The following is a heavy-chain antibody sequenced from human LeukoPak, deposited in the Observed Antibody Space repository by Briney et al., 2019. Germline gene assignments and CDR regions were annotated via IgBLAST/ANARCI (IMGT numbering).Heavy chain of an antibody. V-gene: IGHV3-49*04. J-gene: IGHJ6*04. CDR1: GFTFGDYS. CDR3: TRDHDFWSGPFDV. CDR2: IRRKGYGGTT. Sequence: PGGSLRLSCTASGFTFGDYSLSWVRQAPEKGLEWVGFIRRKGYGGTTEYAPSVKGRFIISRDDSKSTAYLQMNSLKTKDTAVYYCTRDHDFWSGPFDVWGKGTTVTVSS. D-gene: IGHD3-3*01.